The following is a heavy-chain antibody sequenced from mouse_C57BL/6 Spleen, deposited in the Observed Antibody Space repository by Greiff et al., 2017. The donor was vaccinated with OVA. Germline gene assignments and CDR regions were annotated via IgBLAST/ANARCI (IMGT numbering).Heavy chain of an antibody. V-gene: IGHV10-3*01. Sequence: EVQRVESGGGLVQPKGSLKLSCAASGFTFNTYAMHWVRQAPGKGLEWVARIRSKSSNYATYYADSVKDRFTISRDDSQSMLYLQMNNLKTEDTAMYYCVRDGYSNYVAWFAYWGQGTLVTVSA. CDR1: GFTFNTYA. CDR3: VRDGYSNYVAWFAY. D-gene: IGHD2-5*01. CDR2: IRSKSSNYAT. J-gene: IGHJ3*01.